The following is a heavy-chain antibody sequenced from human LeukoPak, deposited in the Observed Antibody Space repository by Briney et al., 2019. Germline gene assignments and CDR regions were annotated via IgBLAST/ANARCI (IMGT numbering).Heavy chain of an antibody. Sequence: GGSLRLSCAASGFTFSSYSMNWVRQAPGKGLEWVSSISSSSSYIYYADSVKGRFTISRDNAKNSLYLQMNSLRAEDTAVYYCARMGPGIAVANWGQGTLVTVSS. D-gene: IGHD6-19*01. CDR1: GFTFSSYS. J-gene: IGHJ4*02. CDR3: ARMGPGIAVAN. V-gene: IGHV3-21*01. CDR2: ISSSSSYI.